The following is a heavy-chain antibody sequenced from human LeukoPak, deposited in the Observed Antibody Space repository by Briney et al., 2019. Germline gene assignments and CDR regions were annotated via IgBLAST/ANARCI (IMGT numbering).Heavy chain of an antibody. V-gene: IGHV1-2*06. D-gene: IGHD3-22*01. CDR1: GYTFTAYY. CDR3: ARDWDYDSSGFFLDY. J-gene: IGHJ4*02. CDR2: INPNSGGT. Sequence: ASVKVSCKASGYTFTAYYMHWVRQAPGQELEWMGRINPNSGGTNYAQKFQGRVTMTRDTSISTASMELSRLRSDDTAPYYCARDWDYDSSGFFLDYWGQGTLVTVSS.